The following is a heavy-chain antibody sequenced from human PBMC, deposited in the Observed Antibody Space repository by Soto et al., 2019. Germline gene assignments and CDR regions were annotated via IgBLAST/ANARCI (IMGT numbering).Heavy chain of an antibody. J-gene: IGHJ4*02. CDR3: ARHERNYDILTGYQVPYFDY. V-gene: IGHV4-31*03. CDR2: IYYSGST. CDR1: GGSISSGGYY. D-gene: IGHD3-9*01. Sequence: QVQLQESGPGLVKPSQTLSLTCTVSGGSISSGGYYWSWIRQHPGKGLEWIGYIYYSGSTYYNPSLKSRVTISVDTSKNQFSLKLSSVTVADTAVYYCARHERNYDILTGYQVPYFDYWGQGTLVTVSS.